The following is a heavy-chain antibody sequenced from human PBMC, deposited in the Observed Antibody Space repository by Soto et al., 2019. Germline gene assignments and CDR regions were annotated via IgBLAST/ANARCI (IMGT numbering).Heavy chain of an antibody. CDR1: GYAFTTYG. V-gene: IGHV1-18*01. Sequence: QVHLVQYGAEVKKPWASVKVSCNGSGYAFTTYGITWVRQAPGQGLEWMGWISAHNGNTNYAEKLKGNAPVTRDSTTITAYMEVRRLRYDDTAVYYCARGRYGDYGGQGALVTVSS. D-gene: IGHD1-1*01. CDR2: ISAHNGNT. CDR3: ARGRYGDY. J-gene: IGHJ4*02.